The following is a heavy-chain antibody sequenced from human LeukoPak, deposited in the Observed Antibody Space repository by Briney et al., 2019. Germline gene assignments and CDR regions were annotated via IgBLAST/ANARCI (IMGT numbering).Heavy chain of an antibody. J-gene: IGHJ4*02. CDR2: INHSGST. CDR3: ASRGRYYDFWSGYYTFDY. Sequence: SETLSLTCAVYGGSFSGYYWSWIRQPPGKGLEWIGEINHSGSTNYNPSLKSRVTISVDTSKNQFSLKLSSVTAADTAVYYCASRGRYYDFWSGYYTFDYWGQGTLVTVSS. V-gene: IGHV4-34*01. D-gene: IGHD3-3*01. CDR1: GGSFSGYY.